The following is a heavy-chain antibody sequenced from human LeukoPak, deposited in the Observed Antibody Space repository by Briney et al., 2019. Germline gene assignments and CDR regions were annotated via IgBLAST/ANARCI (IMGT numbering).Heavy chain of an antibody. V-gene: IGHV4-4*07. D-gene: IGHD3-10*01. CDR2: VHTSGST. J-gene: IGHJ4*02. CDR1: RASISPYY. CDR3: AKEGMIRGVIDY. Sequence: PSETLSLTCTVSRASISPYYWTWIRQPAGKGLEWIGHVHTSGSTNYNPSLKSRVTMSIDTSTNQFSLKLNSLTAADTAMYYCAKEGMIRGVIDYWGQGALVTVSS.